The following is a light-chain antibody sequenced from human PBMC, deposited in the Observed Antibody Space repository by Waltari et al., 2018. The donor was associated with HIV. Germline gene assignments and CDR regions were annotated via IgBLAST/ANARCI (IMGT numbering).Light chain of an antibody. CDR3: QQYGNWYT. Sequence: EIVMTQSPVTLSVSPGERATLSCRASQCVRSNLAWYQQKPGQAPRLLIYGASTRATGIPARFSGSGSGTEFTLTISSLQSEDFAVYYCQQYGNWYTFGQGTKLEIK. J-gene: IGKJ2*01. V-gene: IGKV3-15*01. CDR1: QCVRSN. CDR2: GAS.